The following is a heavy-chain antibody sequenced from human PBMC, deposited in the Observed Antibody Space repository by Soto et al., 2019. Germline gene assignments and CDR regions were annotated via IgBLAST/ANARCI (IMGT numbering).Heavy chain of an antibody. CDR2: IYYTGSS. CDR1: GGSVSSGDYY. CDR3: ASALHCSGGRCSFDP. V-gene: IGHV4-61*08. D-gene: IGHD2-15*01. J-gene: IGHJ5*02. Sequence: SETLSLTCTVSGGSVSSGDYYWSWIRQPPGKGLELIGYIYYTGSSNYNPSLKRRVTISADTSKNQFSLKLSSVTAADTAVYYCASALHCSGGRCSFDPWGQGTLVTVS.